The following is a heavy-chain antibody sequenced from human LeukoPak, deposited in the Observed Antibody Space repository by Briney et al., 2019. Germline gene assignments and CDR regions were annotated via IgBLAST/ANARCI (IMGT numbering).Heavy chain of an antibody. Sequence: PLETLSLTCAVYGGSFSGYYWSWIRLPPGKGLEWIGEINHSGSTNYNPSLKSRVTISVDTSKNQFSLKLSSVTAADTAVYYCASEYSSSSFDYWGQGTLVTVSS. CDR3: ASEYSSSSFDY. V-gene: IGHV4-34*01. CDR1: GGSFSGYY. CDR2: INHSGST. J-gene: IGHJ4*02. D-gene: IGHD6-6*01.